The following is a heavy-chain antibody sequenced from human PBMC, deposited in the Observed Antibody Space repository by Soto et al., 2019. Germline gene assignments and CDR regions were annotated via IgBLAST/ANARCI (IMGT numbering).Heavy chain of an antibody. D-gene: IGHD3-22*01. V-gene: IGHV1-18*01. CDR1: VYPFTSYG. Sequence: QVQLGQSGAEVKKPGASVKLSCNDSVYPFTSYGIRWLRQAPGPGLEWMGWISAYNGKTNYAQKLKGRVTLTTDTSTSTAYMELRSMRSDDTAVYYCARTPMTYYYDSSGYYGDDAFDIWGQGTMVTVSS. CDR3: ARTPMTYYYDSSGYYGDDAFDI. J-gene: IGHJ3*02. CDR2: ISAYNGKT.